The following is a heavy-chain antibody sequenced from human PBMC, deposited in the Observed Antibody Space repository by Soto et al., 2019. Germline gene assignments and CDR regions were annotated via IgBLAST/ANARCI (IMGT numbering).Heavy chain of an antibody. CDR3: ARGAYYYDRSGYSFDY. J-gene: IGHJ4*02. Sequence: QVQLVQSGAEVKKPGSSVKVSCKASGGTFSSYAISWVRQAPGQGLEWKGGIIPIFGTANYAQKFQGRVTINADESTSTAYMELSSLRSEDTAVYYCARGAYYYDRSGYSFDYWGQGTLVTVSS. CDR1: GGTFSSYA. CDR2: IIPIFGTA. D-gene: IGHD3-22*01. V-gene: IGHV1-69*01.